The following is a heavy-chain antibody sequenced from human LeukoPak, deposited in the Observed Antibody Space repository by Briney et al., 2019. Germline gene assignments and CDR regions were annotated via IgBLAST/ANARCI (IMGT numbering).Heavy chain of an antibody. J-gene: IGHJ5*02. D-gene: IGHD3-10*01. Sequence: SVKVSCKASGGTFSSYAISWVRQAPGQGLEWMGRIIPIFGTANYAQKFQGRVTITTDESTRKAYMELSSLRSEDTAVYYCSRGFGESDQNWFDPWGQGTLVTVSS. CDR3: SRGFGESDQNWFDP. CDR2: IIPIFGTA. CDR1: GGTFSSYA. V-gene: IGHV1-69*05.